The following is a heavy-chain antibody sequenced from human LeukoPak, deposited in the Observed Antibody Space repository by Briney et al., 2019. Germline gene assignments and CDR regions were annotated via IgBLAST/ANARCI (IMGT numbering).Heavy chain of an antibody. J-gene: IGHJ6*02. D-gene: IGHD2-8*01. CDR3: ARRAGRTSADYYFAMDV. CDR1: GFTFSSYG. V-gene: IGHV3-48*02. CDR2: ISSSSSTI. Sequence: GGSLRLSCAASGFTFSSYGMNWVRQAPGKGLEWVSYISSSSSTIYYADSVKGRFTISRDNAKNSLYLQMNSLRDEDTAVYYCARRAGRTSADYYFAMDVWGQGTTVTVSS.